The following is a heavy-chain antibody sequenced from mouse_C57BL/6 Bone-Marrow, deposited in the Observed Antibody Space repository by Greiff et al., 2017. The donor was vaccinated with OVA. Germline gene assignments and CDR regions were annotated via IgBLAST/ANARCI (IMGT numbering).Heavy chain of an antibody. CDR3: AAIYYYGSSYPYWYFDV. CDR1: GYTFTSYW. J-gene: IGHJ1*03. V-gene: IGHV1-55*01. Sequence: VQLQQPGAELVKPGASVKMSCKASGYTFTSYWITWVKQRPGQGLEWIGDIYPGSGSTNYNEKFKSKATLTVDTSSSTAYMQLSSLTSEDSAVYYCAAIYYYGSSYPYWYFDVWGTGTTVTVSS. D-gene: IGHD1-1*01. CDR2: IYPGSGST.